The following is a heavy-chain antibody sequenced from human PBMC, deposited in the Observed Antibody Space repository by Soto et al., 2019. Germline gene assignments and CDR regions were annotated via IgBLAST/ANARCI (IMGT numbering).Heavy chain of an antibody. CDR2: ISGSGGNT. CDR1: GFTFSSYA. CDR3: AKEIGGYSYGRTIDY. Sequence: EVQLLESGGGLVQPGGSLRLSCAASGFTFSSYAMNWVRQAPGKGLEWVSGISGSGGNTYYADSVKGRFTISRDNSKNTLYLQMYSLRAGDMAVYYCAKEIGGYSYGRTIDYWGQGTLVTVSS. J-gene: IGHJ4*02. D-gene: IGHD5-18*01. V-gene: IGHV3-23*01.